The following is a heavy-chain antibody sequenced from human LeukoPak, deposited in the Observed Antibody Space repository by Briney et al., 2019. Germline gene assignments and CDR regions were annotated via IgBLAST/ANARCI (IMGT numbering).Heavy chain of an antibody. D-gene: IGHD3-16*01. Sequence: SETLSLTCSVSGGSISSHYRSWIRQPPGRGLEWIGYIYYSGRINYNPSFKSRVTISADTSKNQLSLKVTSVTAADTAVYYCVRGPGEYYSADYLGQGTLVTVSS. CDR1: GGSISSHY. V-gene: IGHV4-59*11. J-gene: IGHJ4*02. CDR2: IYYSGRI. CDR3: VRGPGEYYSADY.